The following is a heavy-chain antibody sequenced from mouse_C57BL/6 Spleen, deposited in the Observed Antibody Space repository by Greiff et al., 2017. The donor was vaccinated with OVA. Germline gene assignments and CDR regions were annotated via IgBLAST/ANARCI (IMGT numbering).Heavy chain of an antibody. J-gene: IGHJ4*01. D-gene: IGHD2-1*01. CDR1: GYTFTSYD. CDR2: IYPRDGST. CDR3: ARRGSVGNVSYAMDY. Sequence: VQLQESGPELVKPGASVKLSCKASGYTFTSYDINWVKQRPGQGLEWIGWIYPRDGSTKYNEKFKGKATLTVDTSSSTAYMELHSLTSEDSAVYFCARRGSVGNVSYAMDYWGQGTSVTVSS. V-gene: IGHV1-85*01.